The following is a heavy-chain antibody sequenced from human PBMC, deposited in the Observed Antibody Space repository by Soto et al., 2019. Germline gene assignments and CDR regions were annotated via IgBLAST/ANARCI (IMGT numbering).Heavy chain of an antibody. CDR3: ARASSALNWSDP. D-gene: IGHD6-19*01. CDR1: GGTFSSYA. CDR2: IIPIFGTA. J-gene: IGHJ5*02. Sequence: SVKVSCKASGGTFSSYAISWVRQAPGQGLKWMGGIIPIFGTANYAQKFQGRVTITADESTSTAYMELSSLRSEDTAVYYCARASSALNWSDPWGQGTLVTVSS. V-gene: IGHV1-69*13.